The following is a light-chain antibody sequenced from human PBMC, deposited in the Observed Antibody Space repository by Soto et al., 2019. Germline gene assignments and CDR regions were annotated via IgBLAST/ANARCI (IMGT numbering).Light chain of an antibody. Sequence: DIQMTQSPSSVSASVGDRVTITCRASQGVRDWVAWYQQKPGKAPKLLFSTTSTLEDGVPSRFSGSASGTEFTLTISSLQPEDFATYSCQQANSCPPTTFGQGTKVEIK. J-gene: IGKJ1*01. CDR3: QQANSCPPTT. CDR2: TTS. V-gene: IGKV1-12*01. CDR1: QGVRDW.